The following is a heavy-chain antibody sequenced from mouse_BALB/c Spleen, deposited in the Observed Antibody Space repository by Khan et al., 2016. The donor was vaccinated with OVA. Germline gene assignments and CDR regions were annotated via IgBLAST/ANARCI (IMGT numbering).Heavy chain of an antibody. CDR3: ARGGYVSSPWDAMDY. CDR1: GYTLTNFG. Sequence: QIQLVQSGPELKKPGETVKISCKASGYTLTNFGMNWVKQAPGKGLKWMGWINTYTGESTYADDFKGRFAFSLETSVSTAYLQINNLKNEDTATYFCARGGYVSSPWDAMDYWGQGTSVTVSS. D-gene: IGHD1-1*01. CDR2: INTYTGES. V-gene: IGHV9-3-1*01. J-gene: IGHJ4*01.